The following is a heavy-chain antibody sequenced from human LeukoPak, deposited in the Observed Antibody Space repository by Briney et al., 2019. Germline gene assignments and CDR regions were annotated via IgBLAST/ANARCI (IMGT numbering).Heavy chain of an antibody. CDR1: GGSFSGYY. CDR3: ARGGGSYYVDY. V-gene: IGHV4-59*01. Sequence: SETLSLTCAVYGGSFSGYYWSWIRQPPGKGLEWIGYIYYSGSTNYNPSLKSRVTISVDTSKNQFSLKLSSVTAADTAVYYCARGGGSYYVDYWGQGTLVTVSS. CDR2: IYYSGST. D-gene: IGHD1-26*01. J-gene: IGHJ4*02.